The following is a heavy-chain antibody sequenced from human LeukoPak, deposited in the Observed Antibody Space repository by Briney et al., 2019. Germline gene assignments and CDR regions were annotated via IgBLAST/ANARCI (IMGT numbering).Heavy chain of an antibody. V-gene: IGHV1-8*01. D-gene: IGHD3-3*01. J-gene: IGHJ6*03. CDR3: ARDLQITIFGVAHYYYMDV. CDR2: MNPNSGNT. CDR1: GYTFTSYD. Sequence: ASVKVSCKASGYTFTSYDISWVRQATGQGLEWMGWMNPNSGNTGYAQKFQGRVTMTRNTSISTAYMELSSLRSEDTAVYYCARDLQITIFGVAHYYYMDVWGKGTTVTVSS.